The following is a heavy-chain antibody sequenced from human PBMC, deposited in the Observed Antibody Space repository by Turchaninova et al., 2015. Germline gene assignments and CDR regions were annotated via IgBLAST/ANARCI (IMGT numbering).Heavy chain of an antibody. CDR2: INDSGST. Sequence: QVQLLQWGAGLLKPSGTLSLTCAVYGGSFSGYHWSWFRQPPGKRLEVNGEINDSGSTNYNPSLKSRVTISVDTSKNQFSLKLRSVTAADTAVYYGDSPNYWGQGTLVTVSS. D-gene: IGHD2-15*01. CDR3: DSPNY. CDR1: GGSFSGYH. J-gene: IGHJ4*02. V-gene: IGHV4-34*01.